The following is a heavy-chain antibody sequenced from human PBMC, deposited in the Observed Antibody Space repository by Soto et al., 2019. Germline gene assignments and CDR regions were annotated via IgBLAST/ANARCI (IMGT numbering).Heavy chain of an antibody. CDR1: GGSFSGYY. CDR2: INHSGST. D-gene: IGHD2-2*01. Sequence: LSLTCAVYGGSFSGYYWSWIRQPPGKGLEWIGEINHSGSTNYNPSLKSRVTISVDTSKNQFSLKLSSVTAADTAVYYCARVSLQYCSSTSCYPSWFDPWGQGTLVTVSS. J-gene: IGHJ5*02. CDR3: ARVSLQYCSSTSCYPSWFDP. V-gene: IGHV4-34*01.